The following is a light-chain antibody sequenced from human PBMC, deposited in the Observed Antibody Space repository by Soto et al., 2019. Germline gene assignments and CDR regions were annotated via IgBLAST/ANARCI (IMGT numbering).Light chain of an antibody. V-gene: IGKV1-5*03. CDR2: KAS. CDR3: QHYNSYSEA. J-gene: IGKJ1*01. CDR1: QTISSW. Sequence: DIQMTQSPSTLSGSVGDRVTITCRASQTISSWLAWYQQKPGKAPKLLIYKASTLKSGVASRFSGSGSGTEFTLTISSLQPDDFATYYCQHYNSYSEAFGQGPTVDIK.